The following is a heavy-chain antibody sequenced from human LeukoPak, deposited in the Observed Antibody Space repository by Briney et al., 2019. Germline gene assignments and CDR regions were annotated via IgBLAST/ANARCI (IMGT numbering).Heavy chain of an antibody. D-gene: IGHD2-2*01. CDR2: ISYDGSNK. J-gene: IGHJ4*02. V-gene: IGHV3-30*18. Sequence: PGRSLRLSCAASRFTFSRYAMHWVRQAPGKGLEWVAIISYDGSNKYYTDSVKGRFTISRDNSKNTLYLQMNSLRAEDTAVYYCAKDPLGGDCSSTSCYVLRPFDFWGQGTLVTVSS. CDR3: AKDPLGGDCSSTSCYVLRPFDF. CDR1: RFTFSRYA.